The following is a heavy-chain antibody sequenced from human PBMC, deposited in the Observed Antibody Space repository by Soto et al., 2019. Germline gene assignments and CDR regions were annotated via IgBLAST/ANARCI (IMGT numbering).Heavy chain of an antibody. CDR3: ASMGYHYGSGSYPLDY. V-gene: IGHV4-59*08. CDR1: GGSISSYY. Sequence: QVQLQESGPGLVKPSETLSLTCTVSGGSISSYYWTWIRQPPGKGLEWIGFIYNSGSTHYNPSLRSRVTISVDTSKNKFPLKLRSVTAADTAVYYCASMGYHYGSGSYPLDYWGQGTLVTVSS. D-gene: IGHD3-10*01. CDR2: IYNSGST. J-gene: IGHJ4*02.